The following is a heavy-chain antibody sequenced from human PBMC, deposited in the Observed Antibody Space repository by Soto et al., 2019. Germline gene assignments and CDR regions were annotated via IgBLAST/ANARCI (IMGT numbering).Heavy chain of an antibody. CDR2: IVPIYRTA. J-gene: IGHJ4*02. Sequence: SVKVSCKASGGTFSSYRINWVRQAPGQGPEWVGGIVPIYRTADYAQKFQGRVTITADESARTSYMELRSLKSQDTAVYYCVRDSGAKLSSSWGQGTLVTVSS. CDR3: VRDSGAKLSSS. CDR1: GGTFSSYR. V-gene: IGHV1-69*13. D-gene: IGHD6-13*01.